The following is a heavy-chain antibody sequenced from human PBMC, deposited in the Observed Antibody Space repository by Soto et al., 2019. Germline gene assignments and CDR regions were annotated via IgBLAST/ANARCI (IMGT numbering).Heavy chain of an antibody. CDR3: ARAYTWGVAVAGT. D-gene: IGHD6-19*01. Sequence: SVKVSCKASGFTFTSSAMQWVRQARGQRLEWIGWIVVGSGNTNYAQKFQERVTITRNMSISTAYMELSSLSSEDTAVYYCARAYTWGVAVAGTWGQGTLVTVSS. CDR2: IVVGSGNT. CDR1: GFTFTSSA. V-gene: IGHV1-58*02. J-gene: IGHJ4*02.